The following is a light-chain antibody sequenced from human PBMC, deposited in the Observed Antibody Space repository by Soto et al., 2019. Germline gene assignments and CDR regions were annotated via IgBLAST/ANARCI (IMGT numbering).Light chain of an antibody. J-gene: IGKJ5*01. V-gene: IGKV3-11*01. Sequence: EVVMTQYPVTLSVSPGEPVTLSFRASQSVGTKLAWYQQRPGQAPRLLXYGASSRANGIPDRFSGSGSGTDLTLTISRLEPEDFAVYYCQQRSNWPTLTFGQGTRLEIK. CDR3: QQRSNWPTLT. CDR2: GAS. CDR1: QSVGTK.